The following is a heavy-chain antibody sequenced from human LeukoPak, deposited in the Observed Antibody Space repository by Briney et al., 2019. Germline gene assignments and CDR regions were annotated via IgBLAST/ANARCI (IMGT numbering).Heavy chain of an antibody. CDR2: IRYDGSNK. J-gene: IGHJ4*02. V-gene: IGHV3-30*02. CDR1: GFTFSSYG. D-gene: IGHD1-26*01. Sequence: SGGSLRLSCAASGFTFSSYGMHWVRQAPGKGLEWVAFIRYDGSNKYYADSVKGRFTISRDNSKNTLYLQMNSLRAEDTAVYYCAKDGGATTTYYFDYWGQGTLVTVSS. CDR3: AKDGGATTTYYFDY.